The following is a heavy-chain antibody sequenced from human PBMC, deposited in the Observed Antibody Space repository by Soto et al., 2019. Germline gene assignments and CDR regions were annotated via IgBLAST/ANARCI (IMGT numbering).Heavy chain of an antibody. Sequence: PSETLSLTCTVSGASISSTSIYWAWIRQPPGKGLEWIGSGFYSGSAYYNPSLKSRLSISVDTSKKQFSLKLRSVTAADTAVYYCARHRGDMVTSGGVIDRFDYWGQGTLVTVSS. V-gene: IGHV4-39*01. D-gene: IGHD3-16*02. CDR1: GASISSTSIY. J-gene: IGHJ4*02. CDR2: GFYSGSA. CDR3: ARHRGDMVTSGGVIDRFDY.